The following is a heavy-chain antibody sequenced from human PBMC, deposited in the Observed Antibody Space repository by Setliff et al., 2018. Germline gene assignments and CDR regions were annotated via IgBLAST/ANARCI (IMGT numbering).Heavy chain of an antibody. CDR3: ASRRTGPGGWFDY. Sequence: SETLSLTCTVSGGSVSSSSYYWGWIRQPPGKGLEWIGTIYYSGTTYYSPSLKSRVTISVDTSKNQFSLKLTSVTAADAAIYYCASRRTGPGGWFDYWGHGIPVTVSS. V-gene: IGHV4-39*01. J-gene: IGHJ5*01. CDR2: IYYSGTT. CDR1: GGSVSSSSYY. D-gene: IGHD1-26*01.